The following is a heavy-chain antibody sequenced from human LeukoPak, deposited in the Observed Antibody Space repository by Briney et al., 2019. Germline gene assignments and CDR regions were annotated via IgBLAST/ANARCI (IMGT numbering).Heavy chain of an antibody. CDR3: ARDAKRDCGGDCSPLGYFDY. J-gene: IGHJ4*02. CDR1: GFTFSSYG. D-gene: IGHD2-21*02. V-gene: IGHV3-30*02. Sequence: GGSLRLSCAASGFTFSSYGMHWVRQAPGKGLEWVAFIRYDGSNKYYADSVKGRFTISRDNSKNTLYLQMNSLRAEDTAVYYCARDAKRDCGGDCSPLGYFDYWGQGTLVTVSS. CDR2: IRYDGSNK.